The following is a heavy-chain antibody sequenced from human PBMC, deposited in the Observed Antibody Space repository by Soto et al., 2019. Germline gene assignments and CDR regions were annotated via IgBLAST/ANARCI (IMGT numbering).Heavy chain of an antibody. D-gene: IGHD5-12*01. J-gene: IGHJ6*02. V-gene: IGHV1-69*01. Sequence: QEQLVQSGAEVKKPGSSVKVSCKASGGLFSSYPISWVRQVPGQGLEWMGGIIPVFQTAYYTQRFQGRVTITADESTNTAYMELSSLRSEDTAIYYCTKGGYDLIYYFGMDVWGQGTTVTVSS. CDR1: GGLFSSYP. CDR3: TKGGYDLIYYFGMDV. CDR2: IIPVFQTA.